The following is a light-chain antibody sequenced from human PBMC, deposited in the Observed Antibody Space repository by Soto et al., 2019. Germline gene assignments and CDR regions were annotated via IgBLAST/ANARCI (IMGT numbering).Light chain of an antibody. J-gene: IGKJ1*01. CDR2: GAS. Sequence: EIVLTQSPGTLSLSPGERAILSCRASQTIRRNSFAWYQQKPGQAPRLLIFGASTRATGVPDRVSGSGSGTDVTLAISRREPEDFAVYYCQQYANPPWTCGQGPKVE. CDR3: QQYANPPWT. V-gene: IGKV3-20*01. CDR1: QTIRRNS.